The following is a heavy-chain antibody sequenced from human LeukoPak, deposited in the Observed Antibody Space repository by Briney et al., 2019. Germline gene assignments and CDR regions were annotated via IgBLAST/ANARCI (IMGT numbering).Heavy chain of an antibody. CDR1: GPSISSSSYY. J-gene: IGHJ4*02. V-gene: IGHV4-39*07. CDR2: IYYSGST. D-gene: IGHD4-17*01. CDR3: ARYGDLIYY. Sequence: SETLSLTCTVSGPSISSSSYYWGWLRQPPGKGLEWIGSIYYSGSTYYNPSLESRVTISVDTSKNQFSLKLSSVTAADTAVYYCARYGDLIYYWGQGTLVTVSS.